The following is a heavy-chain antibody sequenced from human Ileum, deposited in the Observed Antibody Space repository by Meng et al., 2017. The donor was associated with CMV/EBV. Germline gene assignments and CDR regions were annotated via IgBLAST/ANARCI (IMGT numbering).Heavy chain of an antibody. V-gene: IGHV3-74*01. CDR1: GFTLSSYW. J-gene: IGHJ4*02. CDR2: INPDGSVI. Sequence: GEVLQSGGGLVLHGASFRLFCAASGFTLSSYWVHWVSQPPGKGLVWVSRINPDGSVINYADSVKGRFTISRGNAKNTVYLQMNTLRADDTAVYYCAKDCFGDKDSWGQGTLVTVSS. D-gene: IGHD2-21*01. CDR3: AKDCFGDKDS.